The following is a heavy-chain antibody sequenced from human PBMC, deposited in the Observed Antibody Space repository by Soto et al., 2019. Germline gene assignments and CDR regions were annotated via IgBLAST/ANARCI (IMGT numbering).Heavy chain of an antibody. CDR2: TRNKANSYTT. V-gene: IGHV3-72*01. CDR1: GFTFSDHY. D-gene: IGHD6-13*01. CDR3: AISSLAAADKYFQH. J-gene: IGHJ1*01. Sequence: GGSLRLSCAASGFTFSDHYMDWVRQAPGKGLEWVGRTRNKANSYTTEYAASVKGRFTISSDDSKNSLYLQMNSLKTEDTAVYYCAISSLAAADKYFQHWGQGTLVTVSS.